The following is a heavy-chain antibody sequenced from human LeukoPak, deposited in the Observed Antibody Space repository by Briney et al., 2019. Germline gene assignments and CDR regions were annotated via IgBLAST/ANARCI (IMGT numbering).Heavy chain of an antibody. CDR2: INWNIDTI. Sequence: GGSLRLSCAASGFTFNDYAMHWVRQAPGKGLEWVSGINWNIDTIGYADSVKGRFTISRDNAKNSLYLQMNSLTAEDTAFYYCARDILYGLGNPHKGNIFDYWGQGALVIVSS. J-gene: IGHJ4*02. CDR1: GFTFNDYA. CDR3: ARDILYGLGNPHKGNIFDY. D-gene: IGHD3-10*01. V-gene: IGHV3-9*01.